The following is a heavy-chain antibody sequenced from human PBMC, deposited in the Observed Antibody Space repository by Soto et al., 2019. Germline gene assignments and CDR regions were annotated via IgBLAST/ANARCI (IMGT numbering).Heavy chain of an antibody. D-gene: IGHD1-7*01. J-gene: IGHJ6*03. CDR2: IYYSGST. CDR1: GGSISSSSYY. CDR3: ARLSPELQVYYYYYMDV. V-gene: IGHV4-39*01. Sequence: PSETLSLTCTVSGGSISSSSYYWGWIRQPPGKGLEWIGSIYYSGSTYYNPSLKSRVTISVDTSKNQFSLKLSSVTAADTAVYYCARLSPELQVYYYYYMDVWGKGTTVTVSS.